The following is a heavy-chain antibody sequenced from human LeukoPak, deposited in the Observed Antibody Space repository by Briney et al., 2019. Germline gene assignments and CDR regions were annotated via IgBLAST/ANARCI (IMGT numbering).Heavy chain of an antibody. CDR1: GFTFSSYG. CDR2: IWYDGSNK. CDR3: ARSAGSGYYYDY. V-gene: IGHV3-33*01. J-gene: IGHJ4*02. D-gene: IGHD3-22*01. Sequence: GGSLRLSCAASGFTFSSYGMHWVRQAPGKGLELVAVIWYDGSNKYYVDSVKGRFTISRDNSKNTLYLQMNSLRAEDTAVYYCARSAGSGYYYDYWGQGTLVTVSS.